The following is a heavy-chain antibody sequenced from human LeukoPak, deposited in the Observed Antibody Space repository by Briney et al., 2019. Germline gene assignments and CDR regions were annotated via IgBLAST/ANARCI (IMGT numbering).Heavy chain of an antibody. CDR2: INPNSGGT. Sequence: ASVKVSCKASGYTFTGYYMNWVRQAPGQGLEWMGWINPNSGGTNYAQKFQGRVTMTRDTSISTAYMELSRLRSDDTAVYYCAREGYYYDSSGYYPFDYWGQGTLVTVSS. J-gene: IGHJ4*02. CDR3: AREGYYYDSSGYYPFDY. V-gene: IGHV1-2*02. CDR1: GYTFTGYY. D-gene: IGHD3-22*01.